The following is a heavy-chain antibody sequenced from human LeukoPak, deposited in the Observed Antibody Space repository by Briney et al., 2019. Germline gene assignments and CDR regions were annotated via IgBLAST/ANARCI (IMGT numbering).Heavy chain of an antibody. V-gene: IGHV4-34*01. D-gene: IGHD2-21*02. CDR1: GGSFSGYY. J-gene: IGHJ5*02. CDR3: ARVRLLWVVTAHRKWFDP. CDR2: INHSGST. Sequence: KTSETLSLTCAVYGGSFSGYYWSWIRQPPGKGLEWIGEINHSGSTNYNPSLKSRVTISVDTSKNQFSLKLSSVTAADTAVYYCARVRLLWVVTAHRKWFDPWGQGTLVTVSS.